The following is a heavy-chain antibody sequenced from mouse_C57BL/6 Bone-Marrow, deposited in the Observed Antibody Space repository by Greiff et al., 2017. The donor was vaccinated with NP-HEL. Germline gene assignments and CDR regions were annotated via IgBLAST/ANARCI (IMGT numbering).Heavy chain of an antibody. CDR1: GFTFTDYY. V-gene: IGHV7-3*01. D-gene: IGHD2-5*01. CDR3: ARGCYSNYVDAMDY. CDR2: IRNIANGTTT. Sequence: EVKLVESGGGLVQPGGSLSLSCAASGFTFTDYYMSWVRQPPGKALEWLGFIRNIANGTTTEYSASVKGRFTISRDNSQCILYLQMNVLRAEDSATYYCARGCYSNYVDAMDYWGQGTSVTVSS. J-gene: IGHJ4*01.